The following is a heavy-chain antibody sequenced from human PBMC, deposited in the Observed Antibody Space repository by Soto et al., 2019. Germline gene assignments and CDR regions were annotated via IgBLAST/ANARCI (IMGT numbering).Heavy chain of an antibody. CDR3: AKDIRQLVVFLGWYFDL. CDR2: ISWNSGSI. CDR1: GFTFDDYA. V-gene: IGHV3-9*01. Sequence: GGSLRLSCAASGFTFDDYAMHWVRQAPGKGLEWVSGISWNSGSIGYADSVKGRFTISRDNAKNSLYLQMNSLRAEDTALYYCAKDIRQLVVFLGWYFDLWGRGTLVTVSS. J-gene: IGHJ2*01. D-gene: IGHD6-6*01.